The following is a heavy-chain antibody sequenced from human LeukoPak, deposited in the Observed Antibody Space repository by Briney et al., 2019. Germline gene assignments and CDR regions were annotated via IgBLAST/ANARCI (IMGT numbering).Heavy chain of an antibody. V-gene: IGHV3-30*02. CDR1: GFTFSSYG. Sequence: PGGSLRLSCAASGFTFSSYGMHWVRQAPGKGLEWVAFIRYDGSNKYYADSVKGRFTISRDNSKNTLYLQMNSLRAEDTAVYYCARDGVVTPSYYFDNWGQGTLVTVSS. CDR2: IRYDGSNK. CDR3: ARDGVVTPSYYFDN. J-gene: IGHJ4*02. D-gene: IGHD4-23*01.